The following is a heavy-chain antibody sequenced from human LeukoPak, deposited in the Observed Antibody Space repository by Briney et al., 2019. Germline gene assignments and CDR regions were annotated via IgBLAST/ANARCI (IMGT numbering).Heavy chain of an antibody. CDR2: IFYSGST. Sequence: SETLSLTCTVSGGSISSYYWSWIRQPPGKGLEWIGYIFYSGSTNYNPSLKSRVTLSVDTSKNQFSLKLSSVTAADTAVYYCARLSRDGYNYYYYYYYMDVWGKGTTVTVSS. CDR3: ARLSRDGYNYYYYYYYMDV. J-gene: IGHJ6*03. V-gene: IGHV4-59*08. CDR1: GGSISSYY. D-gene: IGHD5-24*01.